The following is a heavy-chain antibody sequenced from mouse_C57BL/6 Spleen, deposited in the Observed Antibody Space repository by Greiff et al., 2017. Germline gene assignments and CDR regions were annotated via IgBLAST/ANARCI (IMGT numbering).Heavy chain of an antibody. CDR2: IWSDGST. J-gene: IGHJ4*01. CDR3: ARGYYYGSSYYAMDY. D-gene: IGHD1-1*01. Sequence: QVQLKESGPGLVAPSQSLSITCTVSGFSLTSYGVHWVRQPPGKGLEWLVVIWSDGSTTYNSALKSRLSISKDNSKSQVFLKMNSLQTDDTAMYYCARGYYYGSSYYAMDYWGQGTSVTVSS. CDR1: GFSLTSYG. V-gene: IGHV2-6*03.